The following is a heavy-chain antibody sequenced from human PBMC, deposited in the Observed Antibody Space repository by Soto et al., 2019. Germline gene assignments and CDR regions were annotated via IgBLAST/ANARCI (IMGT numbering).Heavy chain of an antibody. CDR1: GFTFSSYS. D-gene: IGHD3-10*01. J-gene: IGHJ4*02. CDR2: ISSSSSYI. V-gene: IGHV3-21*01. Sequence: GGSLRLSCAASGFTFSSYSMNWVRQAPGKGLEWVSSISSSSSYIYYADSVKGRFTISRDNAKNSQYLQMNSLRAEDTAVYYCAVIRRFGELSPDYWGQGTLVTVSS. CDR3: AVIRRFGELSPDY.